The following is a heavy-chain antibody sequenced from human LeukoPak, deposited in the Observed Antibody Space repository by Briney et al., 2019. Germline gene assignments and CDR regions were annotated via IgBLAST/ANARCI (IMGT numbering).Heavy chain of an antibody. D-gene: IGHD3-22*01. CDR1: GFTYNSYG. Sequence: GGSLRLSCAASGFTYNSYGMHWVRQAPGKGLEWVSVIYSAGNTYYADSVQGRFTMSRENPENTLYLQMNSLRAEDTAVYYCARAHDRGYYYGFDFWGQGTLVTVSS. CDR3: ARAHDRGYYYGFDF. CDR2: IYSAGNT. V-gene: IGHV3-66*01. J-gene: IGHJ4*02.